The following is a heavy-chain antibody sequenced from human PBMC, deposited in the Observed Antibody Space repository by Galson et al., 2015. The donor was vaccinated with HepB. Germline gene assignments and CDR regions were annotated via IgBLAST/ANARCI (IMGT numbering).Heavy chain of an antibody. V-gene: IGHV1-69*06. D-gene: IGHD2-15*01. Sequence: SVKVSCKASGGTFSSYAISWVRQAPGQGLEWMGGIIPIFGTANYAQKFQGRVTITADKSTSTAYMELSSLRSEDTAVYYCARGDLIGYYYGMDVWGQGTTVTVSS. CDR3: ARGDLIGYYYGMDV. J-gene: IGHJ6*02. CDR1: GGTFSSYA. CDR2: IIPIFGTA.